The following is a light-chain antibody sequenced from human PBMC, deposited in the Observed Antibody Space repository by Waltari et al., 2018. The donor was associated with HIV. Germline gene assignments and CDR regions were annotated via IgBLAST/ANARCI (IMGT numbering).Light chain of an antibody. CDR3: SVWDGSLSAWV. Sequence: QSVLTQPPSASGTSGQRVTIPCSGNSPNIGHRNVNWYPNLPQTAPKIIIYSNKERPSGVPARFSGSKSGTSASLAITGLLSEDEAEYYCSVWDGSLSAWVFGGGTKLTVL. V-gene: IGLV1-44*01. CDR2: SNK. J-gene: IGLJ3*02. CDR1: SPNIGHRN.